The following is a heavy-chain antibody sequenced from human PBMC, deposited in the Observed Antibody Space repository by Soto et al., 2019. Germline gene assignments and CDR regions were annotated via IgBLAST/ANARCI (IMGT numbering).Heavy chain of an antibody. CDR1: GFTFSSYG. V-gene: IGHV3-30*18. Sequence: QVQLEESGGGVVQPGRSLRLSCAASGFTFSSYGMHWVRQAPGKGLEWVAVISYDGTSTDFADSVKGRFTISRDNSKNAVFLEMNSMRAEDTAVYCCAKDLGGAWTPDYFDHSGQGTLVTVSS. CDR2: ISYDGTST. D-gene: IGHD3-16*01. CDR3: AKDLGGAWTPDYFDH. J-gene: IGHJ4*02.